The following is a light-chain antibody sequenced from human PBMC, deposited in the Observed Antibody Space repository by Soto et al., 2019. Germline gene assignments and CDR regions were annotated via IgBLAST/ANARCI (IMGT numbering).Light chain of an antibody. V-gene: IGLV2-14*01. J-gene: IGLJ1*01. CDR2: EVS. Sequence: QSALTQPASVSGSPGQSITISCTGTSSDVGGYNYVSWYQQHPGKAPKLMIYEVSNRPSGVSNRFSGSKSGNTASLTISGRQAEDEADYYCSSYTSSSTPYVFGTGNKVTVL. CDR3: SSYTSSSTPYV. CDR1: SSDVGGYNY.